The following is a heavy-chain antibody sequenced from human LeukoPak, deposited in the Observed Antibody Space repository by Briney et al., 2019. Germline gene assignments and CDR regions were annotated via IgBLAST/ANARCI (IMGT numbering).Heavy chain of an antibody. CDR1: GFNFSDYW. CDR3: ATEGTDGRGRFGWFDS. V-gene: IGHV3-7*01. CDR2: IKEDGSVK. J-gene: IGHJ5*01. D-gene: IGHD3-10*02. Sequence: QAGGSLRLSCVASGFNFSDYWMTWVRQAPGKGLEWVANIKEDGSVKYYVDSVKGRFTISRDNAKNSLYLQLNSLRVEDTAVYYCATEGTDGRGRFGWFDSWGQGTLVTVSS.